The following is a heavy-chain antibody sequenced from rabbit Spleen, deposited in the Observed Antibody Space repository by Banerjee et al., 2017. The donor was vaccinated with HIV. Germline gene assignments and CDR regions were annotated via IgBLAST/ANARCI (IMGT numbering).Heavy chain of an antibody. Sequence: QLTETGGGLVQPGGSLTLSCKASEIDFTNYYITWVRQAPGKGLEWIGIIYAARGTTDYASWVNGRFTISSDNAQNTVYLQLNSLTAADTATYFCAREGSGQVFFNLWGQGTLVTVS. CDR3: AREGSGQVFFNL. V-gene: IGHV1S7*01. D-gene: IGHD4-1*01. J-gene: IGHJ4*01. CDR2: IYAARGTT. CDR1: EIDFTNYY.